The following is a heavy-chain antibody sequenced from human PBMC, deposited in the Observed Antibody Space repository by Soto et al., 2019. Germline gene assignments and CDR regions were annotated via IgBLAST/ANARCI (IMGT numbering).Heavy chain of an antibody. D-gene: IGHD2-2*01. J-gene: IGHJ4*02. Sequence: QVQLVESGGGVVQPGKSLTLSCAASGFTFSSFAMHWVRQPPGKGLEWVAVVSFDGNRQYFSDSVKGRFTISRDNSKNTVSLHMNRLRNDDSALYSCARRHREVPALIGDYFDYWGQGTLVTVSS. CDR1: GFTFSSFA. V-gene: IGHV3-30*04. CDR2: VSFDGNRQ. CDR3: ARRHREVPALIGDYFDY.